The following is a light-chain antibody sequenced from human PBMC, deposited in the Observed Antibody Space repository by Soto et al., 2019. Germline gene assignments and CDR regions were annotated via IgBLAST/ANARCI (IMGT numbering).Light chain of an antibody. CDR3: QQFYTYSWT. Sequence: DIQMTQSPSTLSASVGDRVTITCRASQSIGRWLAWYQQKPGRAPKLLIYDASTLENGVPSRFSGSGSGTEFTLTITSLRPDDFATFYCQQFYTYSWTFGQGTKVEIK. V-gene: IGKV1-5*01. J-gene: IGKJ1*01. CDR2: DAS. CDR1: QSIGRW.